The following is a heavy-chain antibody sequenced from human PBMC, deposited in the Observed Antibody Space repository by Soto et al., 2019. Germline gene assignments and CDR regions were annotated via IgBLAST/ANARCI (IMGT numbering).Heavy chain of an antibody. CDR2: ISSSASYM. Sequence: GGSLRLSCATSGFTFSRCDMNWVRQAPGKGLEWVSFISSSASYMYYADSVKGRFTISRDNSKKSLYLQMNSLRADDTAVYYCARECVDIVTSITIPFDYWGQGALVTVSS. J-gene: IGHJ4*02. CDR3: ARECVDIVTSITIPFDY. CDR1: GFTFSRCD. V-gene: IGHV3-21*01. D-gene: IGHD5-12*01.